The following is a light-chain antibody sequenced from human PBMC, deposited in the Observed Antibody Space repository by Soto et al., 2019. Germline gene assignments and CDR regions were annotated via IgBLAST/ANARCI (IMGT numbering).Light chain of an antibody. CDR1: SSDVGGYNY. Sequence: QSVLTQPASVSGSPGQSITISCTGTSSDVGGYNYVSWYQHHPGKAPKLMIHEVSDRPSGISNRFSGSKSGNTASLTISGLQAEDEADYYCSSYRSDTTYVFGTGTKHRP. V-gene: IGLV2-14*01. CDR3: SSYRSDTTYV. CDR2: EVS. J-gene: IGLJ1*01.